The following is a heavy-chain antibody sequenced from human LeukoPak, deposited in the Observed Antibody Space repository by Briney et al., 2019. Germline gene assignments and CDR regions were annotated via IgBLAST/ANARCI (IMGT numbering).Heavy chain of an antibody. Sequence: SETLSPTCTVSGGSISSYYWSWIRQPAGKGLEWIGRIYTSGSTNYNPSLKSRVTMSVDTSKNQFSLKLSSVTAADTAVYYCARDCVAVAGNDWFDPWGQGTLVTVSS. D-gene: IGHD6-19*01. V-gene: IGHV4-4*07. CDR3: ARDCVAVAGNDWFDP. CDR1: GGSISSYY. J-gene: IGHJ5*02. CDR2: IYTSGST.